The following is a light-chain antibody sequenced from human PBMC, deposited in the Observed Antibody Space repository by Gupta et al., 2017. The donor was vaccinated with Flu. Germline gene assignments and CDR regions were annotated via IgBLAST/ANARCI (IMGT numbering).Light chain of an antibody. V-gene: IGLV1-44*01. Sequence: QSVVTHPPSVSAPPGQTVTISCLGSSSNIGSNDVFWYRQDPGAAPKLLIFDNDQRPSGVPDCFSGSKSGTSASMDISGLQSEDESDYYCAVWDNSMKGLFGGGTKLTVL. CDR3: AVWDNSMKGL. J-gene: IGLJ3*02. CDR1: SSNIGSND. CDR2: DND.